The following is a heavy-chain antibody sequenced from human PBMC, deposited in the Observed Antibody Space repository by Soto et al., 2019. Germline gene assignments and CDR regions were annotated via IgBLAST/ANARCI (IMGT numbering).Heavy chain of an antibody. J-gene: IGHJ4*02. CDR3: AKEVWAYCISTSCPFDY. CDR2: VSGSGGTT. D-gene: IGHD2-2*01. Sequence: PGGSLRLSCAASGFTFSSYAMTWVRQAPGKGLEWVSVVSGSGGTTYYADSVKGRFTISRDTSKNTVYLQMNSLRAEDTAVYYCAKEVWAYCISTSCPFDYWGQGTLVTVSS. V-gene: IGHV3-23*01. CDR1: GFTFSSYA.